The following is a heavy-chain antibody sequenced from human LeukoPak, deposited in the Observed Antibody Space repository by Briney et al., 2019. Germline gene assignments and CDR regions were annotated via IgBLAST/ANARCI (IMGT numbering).Heavy chain of an antibody. CDR2: IRSKAYGGTT. Sequence: PGGSLRLSCTTSGFTFGDYAMSWFRQAPGKGLEWVGFIRSKAYGGTTEYAASVKGRFSISRGDSKSIAYLQMNSLKTEDTAVYYCARGGVYCSSVSCSVEYWGRGTLVTVSS. V-gene: IGHV3-49*03. CDR3: ARGGVYCSSVSCSVEY. J-gene: IGHJ4*02. CDR1: GFTFGDYA. D-gene: IGHD2-2*01.